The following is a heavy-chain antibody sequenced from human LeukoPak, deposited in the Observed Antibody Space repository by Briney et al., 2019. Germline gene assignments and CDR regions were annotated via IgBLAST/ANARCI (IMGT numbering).Heavy chain of an antibody. D-gene: IGHD3-10*01. J-gene: IGHJ3*02. CDR3: ARRPRSGAFDI. V-gene: IGHV3-30-3*01. Sequence: GGSLRLTCAASGFTFSSYAMHWVRQAPGKGLEWVAVISYDGSNKYYADSVKGRFTISRDNSNNTLYLQMNSLRAEDTAVYYCARRPRSGAFDIWGQGTMVTVSS. CDR1: GFTFSSYA. CDR2: ISYDGSNK.